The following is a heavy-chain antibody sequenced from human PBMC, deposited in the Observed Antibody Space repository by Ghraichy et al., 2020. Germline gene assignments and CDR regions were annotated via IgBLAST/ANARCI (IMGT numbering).Heavy chain of an antibody. Sequence: GGSLRLSCAASGFTFSDYYMSWIRQAPGKGLEWVSYISSSSSYTNYADSVKGRFTISRDNAKNSLYLQMNSLRAEDTAVYYCARLGAVGFMTTPDYYYMDVWGKGTTVTVSS. J-gene: IGHJ6*03. CDR1: GFTFSDYY. V-gene: IGHV3-11*06. CDR2: ISSSSSYT. CDR3: ARLGAVGFMTTPDYYYMDV. D-gene: IGHD4-11*01.